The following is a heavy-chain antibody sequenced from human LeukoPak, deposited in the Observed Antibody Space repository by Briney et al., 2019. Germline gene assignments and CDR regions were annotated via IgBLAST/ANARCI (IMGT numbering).Heavy chain of an antibody. CDR3: ATHSGSYMTFQH. Sequence: ASVKVSCKVSGYTLTELSMHWVRQAPGKGLEWVGGFDPEDGETIYAQKFQGRVTMTEDTSTDTAYMELSSLRSEDTAVYYCATHSGSYMTFQHWGQGTLVTASS. CDR2: FDPEDGET. V-gene: IGHV1-24*01. D-gene: IGHD1-26*01. J-gene: IGHJ1*01. CDR1: GYTLTELS.